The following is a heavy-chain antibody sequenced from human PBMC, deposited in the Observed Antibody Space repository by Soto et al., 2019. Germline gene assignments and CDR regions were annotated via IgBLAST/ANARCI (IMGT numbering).Heavy chain of an antibody. Sequence: GGSLRLSCAASGFTFSRYGMNWVRQAPGKGLEWVAYISSSRSTKYYADSVKGRFTISRDNSKNTLYLQMNSLRAEDTAVYYCAKDSHFDYWGQGTLVTVSS. J-gene: IGHJ4*02. CDR1: GFTFSRYG. V-gene: IGHV3-48*01. CDR2: ISSSRSTK. CDR3: AKDSHFDY.